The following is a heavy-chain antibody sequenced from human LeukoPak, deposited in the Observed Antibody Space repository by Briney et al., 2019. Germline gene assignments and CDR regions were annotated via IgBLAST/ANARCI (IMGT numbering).Heavy chain of an antibody. CDR2: IYPGDSDT. CDR3: ASHLYCSSTSCYGEGYYYGMDV. CDR1: GYSFTSYW. J-gene: IGHJ6*02. D-gene: IGHD2-2*01. Sequence: PGESPKISCKGSGYSFTSYWIGWVRQMPGKGLEWMGIIYPGDSDTRYSPSFQGQVTISADKSISTAYLQWSSLKASDTAMYYCASHLYCSSTSCYGEGYYYGMDVWGQGTTVTVSS. V-gene: IGHV5-51*01.